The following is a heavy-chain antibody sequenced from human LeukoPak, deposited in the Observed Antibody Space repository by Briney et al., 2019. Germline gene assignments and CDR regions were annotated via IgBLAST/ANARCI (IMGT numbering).Heavy chain of an antibody. D-gene: IGHD2-15*01. CDR1: GGSISSSSCY. J-gene: IGHJ4*02. CDR3: ARHGYCSGGSCPGKVDY. V-gene: IGHV4-39*01. CDR2: IYYSGST. Sequence: ASETLSLTCTVSGGSISSSSCYWGWIRQPPGKGLEWIGSIYYSGSTYYNPSLKSRVTISVDTSKNQFSLKLSSVTAADTAVYYCARHGYCSGGSCPGKVDYWGQGTLVTVSS.